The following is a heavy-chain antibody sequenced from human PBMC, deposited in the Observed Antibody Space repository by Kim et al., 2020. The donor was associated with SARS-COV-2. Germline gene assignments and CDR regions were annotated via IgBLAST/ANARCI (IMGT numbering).Heavy chain of an antibody. V-gene: IGHV1-46*01. CDR2: INPNGDKT. J-gene: IGHJ4*02. CDR1: GYTLTTYY. D-gene: IGHD7-27*01. Sequence: ASVKVSCKASGYTLTTYYMHWVRQARGQGLEWMGAINPNGDKTYCAQQFQGRVTMTRDTSTSTVYMELRSLRSEDTAVYSCAREPPGTGMFDYWGQGTLV. CDR3: AREPPGTGMFDY.